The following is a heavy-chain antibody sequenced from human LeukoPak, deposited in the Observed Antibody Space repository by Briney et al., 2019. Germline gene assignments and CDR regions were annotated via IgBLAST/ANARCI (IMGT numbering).Heavy chain of an antibody. J-gene: IGHJ5*02. CDR3: ARGPLEYCDGGSCYGPSWFDP. D-gene: IGHD2-15*01. V-gene: IGHV1-18*01. CDR2: ISGYNGDT. CDR1: GYTFSSYG. Sequence: EASVKVSCKASGYTFSSYGISWVRPAPGQGLEWMGWISGYNGDTNYAQKVQGRATVTTDTSTGTAYMELRSLRSDDTAVYYCARGPLEYCDGGSCYGPSWFDPWGQGTLVTVSS.